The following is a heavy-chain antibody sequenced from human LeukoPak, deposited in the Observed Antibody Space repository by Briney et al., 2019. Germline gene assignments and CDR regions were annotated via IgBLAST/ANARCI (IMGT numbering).Heavy chain of an antibody. CDR1: GYTFTSYG. CDR3: ARVGTHYDPLGYYFDY. Sequence: ASVKVSCKASGYTFTSYGISWVRQAPGQGLEGMGWISAYNGNTNYAQKLQGRVTMTTDTSTSTAYMELRSLRSDDTAVYYCARVGTHYDPLGYYFDYWGQGTLVTVSS. D-gene: IGHD3-3*01. J-gene: IGHJ4*02. CDR2: ISAYNGNT. V-gene: IGHV1-18*01.